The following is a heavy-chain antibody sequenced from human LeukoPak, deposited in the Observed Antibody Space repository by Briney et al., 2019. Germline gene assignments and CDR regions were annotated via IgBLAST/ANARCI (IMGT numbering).Heavy chain of an antibody. CDR1: GFTFSGSA. D-gene: IGHD3-22*01. CDR3: SHSFYDSSGCPL. J-gene: IGHJ4*02. V-gene: IGHV3-73*01. Sequence: GGSLRLSCAASGFTFSGSAMHWVRQASGKGLEWVGRVRSKANNYATAHAASVEGRFTISRDDSKSTAYLQMNSLKTEDTAVYYCSHSFYDSSGCPLWGQGTLVTVSS. CDR2: VRSKANNYAT.